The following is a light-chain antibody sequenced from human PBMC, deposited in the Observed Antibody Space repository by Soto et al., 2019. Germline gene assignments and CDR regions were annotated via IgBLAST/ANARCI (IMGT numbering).Light chain of an antibody. CDR3: SSYTSTDTVV. J-gene: IGLJ2*01. CDR2: EVS. V-gene: IGLV2-14*01. Sequence: QSALTQPASVSGSPGQSITLSCTGTSSDVGGYNYVSWFQQHPGTAPQLMIYEVSNRPSGVSNRFSGSKSGNTASLTISGLQAEDEADYYCSSYTSTDTVVFGGGTKLTVL. CDR1: SSDVGGYNY.